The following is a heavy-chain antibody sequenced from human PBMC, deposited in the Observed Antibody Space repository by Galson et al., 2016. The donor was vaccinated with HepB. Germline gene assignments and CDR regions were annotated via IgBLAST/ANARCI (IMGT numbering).Heavy chain of an antibody. D-gene: IGHD3-10*01. CDR1: GYTFTNYW. V-gene: IGHV5-51*01. CDR2: IFPGDSDI. J-gene: IGHJ6*02. CDR3: ARRVYYASGSFPPGMDV. Sequence: QSGAEVKKPGESLKISCKGSGYTFTNYWIAWVRQMPGKGLEWMGIIFPGDSDIRYSPSFQGRVTISADKFISTASLQWTSLKASDTAVYYCARRVYYASGSFPPGMDVWGQGTTVTVSS.